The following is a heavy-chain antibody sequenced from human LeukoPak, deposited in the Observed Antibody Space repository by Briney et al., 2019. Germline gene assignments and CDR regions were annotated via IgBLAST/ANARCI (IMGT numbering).Heavy chain of an antibody. CDR2: ISGSGENT. D-gene: IGHD6-13*01. CDR1: GFTFSRHG. Sequence: GTLRLSCVASGFTFSRHGMSWVRQAPGKGLEWVSAISGSGENTYYADSVKGRFTISRDNSKNTLYLQMNSLRAEDTAVYYCAKGQNFIAAAAWPYYYYYMDVWGKGTTVTVSS. J-gene: IGHJ6*03. CDR3: AKGQNFIAAAAWPYYYYYMDV. V-gene: IGHV3-23*01.